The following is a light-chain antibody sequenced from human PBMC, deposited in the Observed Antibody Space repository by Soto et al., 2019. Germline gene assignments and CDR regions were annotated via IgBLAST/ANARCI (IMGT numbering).Light chain of an antibody. V-gene: IGKV3-20*01. J-gene: IGKJ1*01. CDR1: QSVSSSY. CDR3: QQYGSSPLT. Sequence: EIVLTQSPGTLSLSPGERATLSCRASQSVSSSYLAWYQQKPGQAPRLLIYGASSGATGIPDRFSGSGSGTDFTFTISRLELEDFAVYYCQQYGSSPLTFGQGTKVEIK. CDR2: GAS.